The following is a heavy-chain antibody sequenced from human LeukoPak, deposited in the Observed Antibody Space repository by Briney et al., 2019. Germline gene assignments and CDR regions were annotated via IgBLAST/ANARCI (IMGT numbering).Heavy chain of an antibody. V-gene: IGHV1-2*06. CDR3: ARDAVPGRAEYYFDY. D-gene: IGHD6-19*01. CDR1: GYTFTGNF. Sequence: APVKVSCKAPGYTFTGNFMHWVRQAPGQGPEWMGRVNPNSGGTHYAQKFQDRVTMTRDTSISTVYMELSSLRSDDTAVYYCARDAVPGRAEYYFDYWGPRTLVTVSS. J-gene: IGHJ4*02. CDR2: VNPNSGGT.